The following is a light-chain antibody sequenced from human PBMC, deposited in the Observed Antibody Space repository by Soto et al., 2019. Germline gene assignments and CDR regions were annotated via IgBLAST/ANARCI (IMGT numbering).Light chain of an antibody. CDR1: QAISTY. V-gene: IGKV1-33*01. Sequence: DIQMTQSPSSLSASLGDRVTITCQASQAISTYLHWYHQRPGKAPILVVYDASNLEAGAPSRCSGGGSGTSFTLTISSLPPEDIGTYFCQQYNNLPYTFGQGTKLDIK. J-gene: IGKJ2*01. CDR3: QQYNNLPYT. CDR2: DAS.